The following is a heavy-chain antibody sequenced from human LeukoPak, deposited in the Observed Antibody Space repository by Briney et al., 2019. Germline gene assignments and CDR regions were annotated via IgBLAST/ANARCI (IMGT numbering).Heavy chain of an antibody. CDR1: GFTFSSYS. CDR2: ISSSSSYI. D-gene: IGHD6-19*01. CDR3: AKDLHSSGWYGDAFDI. V-gene: IGHV3-21*04. Sequence: GGSLRLSCAASGFTFSSYSMNWVRQAPGKGLEWVSSISSSSSYIYYADSVKGRFTISRDNSKNTLYLQMNSLRAEDTAVYYCAKDLHSSGWYGDAFDIWGQGTMVTVSS. J-gene: IGHJ3*02.